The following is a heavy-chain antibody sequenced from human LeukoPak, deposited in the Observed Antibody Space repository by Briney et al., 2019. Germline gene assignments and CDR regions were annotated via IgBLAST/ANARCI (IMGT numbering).Heavy chain of an antibody. Sequence: GGSLRLSCEVSGFTFSDYDMNWVRQAPGKGLEWVSFIRHTSTPRYYADSVKGRFIISRDNARNSLYLQMNSLRVEDTAIYYCARPFCSSSNCYSQFDCWGQGTLVTVSS. J-gene: IGHJ4*02. CDR2: IRHTSTPR. D-gene: IGHD2-2*01. V-gene: IGHV3-48*01. CDR3: ARPFCSSSNCYSQFDC. CDR1: GFTFSDYD.